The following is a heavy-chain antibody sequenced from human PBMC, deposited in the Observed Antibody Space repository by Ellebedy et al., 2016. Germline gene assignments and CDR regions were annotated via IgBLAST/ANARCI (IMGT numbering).Heavy chain of an antibody. D-gene: IGHD6-19*01. CDR1: DGSISSYY. CDR2: IYTSGST. Sequence: SETLSLXXTVSDGSISSYYWSWIRQPAGKGLEWIGRIYTSGSTNYNPSLKSRVTMSVDTSKNQFSLKLSSVTAADTAVYYCAREEFSSGWYVDYWGQGTLVTVSS. CDR3: AREEFSSGWYVDY. V-gene: IGHV4-4*07. J-gene: IGHJ4*02.